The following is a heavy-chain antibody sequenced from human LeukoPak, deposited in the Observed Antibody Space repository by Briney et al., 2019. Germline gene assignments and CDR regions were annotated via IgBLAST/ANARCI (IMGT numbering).Heavy chain of an antibody. Sequence: SETLSLTCAVYGGSFSGYYWSWIRQPPGKGLEWIGEINHSGSTNYNPSLKSRVTISVDTSKHQFSLKLSSVTAADTAVYYCARVLRHIVVVTAIPYWFDPWGQGTLVTVSS. J-gene: IGHJ5*02. CDR1: GGSFSGYY. CDR2: INHSGST. CDR3: ARVLRHIVVVTAIPYWFDP. D-gene: IGHD2-21*02. V-gene: IGHV4-34*01.